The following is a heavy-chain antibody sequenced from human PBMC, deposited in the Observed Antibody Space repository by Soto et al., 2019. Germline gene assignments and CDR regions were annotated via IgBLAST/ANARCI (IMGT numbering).Heavy chain of an antibody. D-gene: IGHD5-12*01. V-gene: IGHV3-23*01. Sequence: SLRLSCAASGFTFSSYAMSWVRQAPGKGLEWVSAISGSGGSTYYADSVKGRFTISRDNSKNTLYLQMNSLRAEDTAVYYCAKNIVATMDPFDYWGQGTLVTVSS. CDR1: GFTFSSYA. CDR3: AKNIVATMDPFDY. CDR2: ISGSGGST. J-gene: IGHJ4*02.